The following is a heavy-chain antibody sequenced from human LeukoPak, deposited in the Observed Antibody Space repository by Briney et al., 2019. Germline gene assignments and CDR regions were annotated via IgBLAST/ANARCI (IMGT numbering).Heavy chain of an antibody. CDR2: ISAYNGNT. D-gene: IGHD2-2*01. CDR1: GYTFTSYA. Sequence: ASVKVSCKASGYTFTSYAFRWVRQAPGQGLEWMGWISAYNGNTNYAQKLQGRVTMTTDTSTSTAYMELRSLRSDDTAVYCGARFVVVPAAKSRCDPWGQGTLVTVSS. V-gene: IGHV1-18*01. CDR3: ARFVVVPAAKSRCDP. J-gene: IGHJ5*02.